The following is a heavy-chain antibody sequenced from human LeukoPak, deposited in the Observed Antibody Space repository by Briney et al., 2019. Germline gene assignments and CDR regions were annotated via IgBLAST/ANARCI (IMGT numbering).Heavy chain of an antibody. CDR3: ARHLSGTTMSHYFDF. CDR1: GDSISSGRNY. CDR2: IYSSGNT. J-gene: IGHJ4*02. V-gene: IGHV4-39*01. D-gene: IGHD1-1*01. Sequence: PSETLSLTCSVSGDSISSGRNYWGWIRQSPGKGLEWIASIYSSGNTHSNPSLKSRVSISVDTSKNQVSLKLYSVTASDAAIYYCARHLSGTTMSHYFDFWGQGTLVTVSS.